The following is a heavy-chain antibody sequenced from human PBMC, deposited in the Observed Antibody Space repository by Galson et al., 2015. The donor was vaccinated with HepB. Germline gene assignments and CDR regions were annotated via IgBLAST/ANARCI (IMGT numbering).Heavy chain of an antibody. CDR2: IYPGDSDT. CDR3: AIPIPRGYSYGYAYDAFDI. J-gene: IGHJ3*02. V-gene: IGHV5-51*03. Sequence: QSGAEVKKPGESLKISCKGSGYSFTSYWIGWVRQMPGKGLEWMGIIYPGDSDTRYSPSFQGQVTISADKSISTAYLQWSSLKASDTALYYCAIPIPRGYSYGYAYDAFDIWGQGTMVTVSS. D-gene: IGHD5-18*01. CDR1: GYSFTSYW.